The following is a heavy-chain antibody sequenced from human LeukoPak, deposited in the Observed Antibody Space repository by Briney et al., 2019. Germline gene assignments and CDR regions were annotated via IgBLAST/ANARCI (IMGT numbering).Heavy chain of an antibody. CDR2: IYYSGGT. CDR1: GGSISSYY. V-gene: IGHV4-59*01. D-gene: IGHD3-22*01. J-gene: IGHJ6*02. Sequence: SETLSLTCTVSGGSISSYYWSWIRQPPGKGLEWIWYIYYSGGTNYNPSLKSRVTISVDTSKNQFSLKLSSVTAADTDVYYCARAKNGPYSSGYYYDPYYGMDVWGQGTTVTVSS. CDR3: ARAKNGPYSSGYYYDPYYGMDV.